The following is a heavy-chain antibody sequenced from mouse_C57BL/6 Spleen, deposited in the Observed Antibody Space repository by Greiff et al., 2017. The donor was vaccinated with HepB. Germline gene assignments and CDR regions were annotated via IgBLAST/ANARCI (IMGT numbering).Heavy chain of an antibody. V-gene: IGHV1-72*01. CDR3: ARKGLGSSAMDY. D-gene: IGHD1-3*01. CDR2: IDPNSGCT. CDR1: GYTFTSYW. J-gene: IGHJ4*01. Sequence: VQLQQPGAELVQPGASVTLSCKASGYTFTSYWLHWVKQRPGRGLGWIGRIDPNSGCTKYNEKFKSKATLTVDKPSSTAYMQLSSLTSEDSAVYYCARKGLGSSAMDYWGQGTSVTVSS.